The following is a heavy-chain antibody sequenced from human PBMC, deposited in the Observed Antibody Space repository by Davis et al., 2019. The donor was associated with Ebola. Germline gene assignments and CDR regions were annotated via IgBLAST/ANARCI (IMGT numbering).Heavy chain of an antibody. CDR3: AKVGWDYVDRSDY. Sequence: GESLKISWAASGFRFSAYWIYWVRQEPGKGLVWVSRIDGDGRSTNFADSVKGRFTISRDNTKNAVFLQMNNLRAEDTAVYYCAKVGWDYVDRSDYWGQGTLVTVSS. CDR2: IDGDGRST. J-gene: IGHJ4*02. CDR1: GFRFSAYW. D-gene: IGHD3-16*01. V-gene: IGHV3-74*01.